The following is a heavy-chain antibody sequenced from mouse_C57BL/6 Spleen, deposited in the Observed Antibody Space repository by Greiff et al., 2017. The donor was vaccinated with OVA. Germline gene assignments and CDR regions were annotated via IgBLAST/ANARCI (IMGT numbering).Heavy chain of an antibody. V-gene: IGHV1-26*01. D-gene: IGHD1-1*01. Sequence: VQLQQSGPELAKPGASVKISCKASGYTFTDYYMNWVKQSHGKGLEWIGDINPNNGGTSYNQKFKGKATLTADKSSSTAYMDLRSLTSEEYEVYYGETRIPDYGSSYRYFEVWGTGTTVTAAS. CDR1: GYTFTDYY. J-gene: IGHJ1*03. CDR2: INPNNGGT. CDR3: ETRIPDYGSSYRYFEV.